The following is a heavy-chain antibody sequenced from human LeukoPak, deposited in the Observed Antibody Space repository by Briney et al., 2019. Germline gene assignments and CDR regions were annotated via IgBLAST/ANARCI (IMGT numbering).Heavy chain of an antibody. Sequence: ASVKVSCKASGYTFTSYGISWVRQAPGQGLEWMGWISAYNGNTNYAQKFQGRVTMTRDTSISTAYMELSRLRSDDTAVYYCARAECSGGSCYAGYWFDPWGQGTLVTVSS. V-gene: IGHV1-18*01. CDR2: ISAYNGNT. CDR3: ARAECSGGSCYAGYWFDP. J-gene: IGHJ5*02. CDR1: GYTFTSYG. D-gene: IGHD2-15*01.